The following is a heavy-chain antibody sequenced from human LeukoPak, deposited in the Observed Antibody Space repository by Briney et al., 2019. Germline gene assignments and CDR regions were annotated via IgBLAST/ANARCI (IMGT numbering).Heavy chain of an antibody. D-gene: IGHD1-1*01. CDR2: ISYDGSNK. J-gene: IGHJ4*02. V-gene: IGHV3-30*18. CDR1: GFTFSSYG. Sequence: GGSLRLSCAASGFTFSSYGMHWVRQAPGKGLEWVAVISYDGSNKYYADSVKGRFTISRDNSKNTLYLQMNSLGAEDTAVYYCAKAPVRTGTTYYFDYWGQGTLVTVSS. CDR3: AKAPVRTGTTYYFDY.